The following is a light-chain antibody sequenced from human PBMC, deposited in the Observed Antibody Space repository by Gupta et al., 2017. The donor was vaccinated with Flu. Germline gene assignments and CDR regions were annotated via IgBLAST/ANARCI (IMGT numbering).Light chain of an antibody. CDR2: ISSDGSN. J-gene: IGLJ3*02. V-gene: IGLV4-69*01. CDR1: RGRTIYG. Sequence: QLVLTQSPSASASLRASGKITCTLSRGRTIYGVAWHQQQPEKGARYLMKISSDGSNSKGDGIPDRFSGSSSGADHYLIISSLQSEDEDDYYCQNWGTGFRVFGGGTKLTVL. CDR3: QNWGTGFRV.